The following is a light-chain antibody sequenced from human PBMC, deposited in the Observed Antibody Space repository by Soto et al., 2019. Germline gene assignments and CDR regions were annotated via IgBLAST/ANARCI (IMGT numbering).Light chain of an antibody. V-gene: IGKV3-15*01. CDR1: QYIGSN. Sequence: DIAITQSPSTLSAYPGERATLSCGASQYIGSNLAWYQQKPGQTPSLLIYGAYTRATGISAGFMGSGSGTDFTLTITRLEPEDSAVYFCQQYNGAPSTFGQGTRLEI. CDR3: QQYNGAPST. CDR2: GAY. J-gene: IGKJ5*01.